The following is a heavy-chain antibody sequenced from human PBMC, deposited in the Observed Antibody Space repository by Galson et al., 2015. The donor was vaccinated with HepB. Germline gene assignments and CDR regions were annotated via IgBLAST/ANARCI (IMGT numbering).Heavy chain of an antibody. V-gene: IGHV3-74*01. CDR3: AKDGSEYDFWSGYFFYYGMDV. CDR1: GFTFSSYW. J-gene: IGHJ6*02. CDR2: INSDGSST. D-gene: IGHD3-3*01. Sequence: SLRLSCAASGFTFSSYWMLWVRQGPGKGLVWVSRINSDGSSTSYADSVKGRFTISRDNSKNTLYLQMNSLRAEDTAVYYCAKDGSEYDFWSGYFFYYGMDVWGQGTTVTVSS.